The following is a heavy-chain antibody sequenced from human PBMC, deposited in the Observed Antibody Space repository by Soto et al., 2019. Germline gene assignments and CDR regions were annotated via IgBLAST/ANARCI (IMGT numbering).Heavy chain of an antibody. D-gene: IGHD3-9*01. J-gene: IGHJ6*02. CDR2: IGTAGDT. CDR1: GFTFSSYD. V-gene: IGHV3-13*01. Sequence: GGSLRLSCAASGFTFSSYDMHWVRQATGKGLEWVSAIGTAGDTYYPGSVKGRFTISRENAKNSLYLQMNSLRAEDTAVYYCARAATYYDILTGYYRNYYGMDVWGQGTTVTVSS. CDR3: ARAATYYDILTGYYRNYYGMDV.